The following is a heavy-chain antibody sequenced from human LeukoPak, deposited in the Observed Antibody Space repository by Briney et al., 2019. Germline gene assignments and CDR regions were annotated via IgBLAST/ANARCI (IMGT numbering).Heavy chain of an antibody. CDR3: ARRPLAGTSPLYYYYYMDV. D-gene: IGHD6-19*01. CDR2: MNPNSGNT. J-gene: IGHJ6*03. V-gene: IGHV1-8*01. Sequence: ASVKVSCKASGYTFTSYDINWVRQATGQGREWMGWMNPNSGNTGYAQKFQGRVTMTRNTSISTAYMELSSLRSEDTAVYYCARRPLAGTSPLYYYYYMDVWGKGTTVTVSS. CDR1: GYTFTSYD.